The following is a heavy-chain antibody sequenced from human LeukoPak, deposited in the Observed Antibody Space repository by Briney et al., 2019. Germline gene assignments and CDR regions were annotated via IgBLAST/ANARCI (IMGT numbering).Heavy chain of an antibody. Sequence: SETLSLTCTVSGGSINSYHWSWIRQPPGKGLEWIGYIYYSGTTNYNPSLKSRVSISVDTSKNQFSLKLSSVTAADTAVYYCAGHFVVAVTAMDVWGQGTAVTVSS. CDR1: GGSINSYH. J-gene: IGHJ6*02. CDR3: AGHFVVAVTAMDV. D-gene: IGHD2-15*01. V-gene: IGHV4-59*08. CDR2: IYYSGTT.